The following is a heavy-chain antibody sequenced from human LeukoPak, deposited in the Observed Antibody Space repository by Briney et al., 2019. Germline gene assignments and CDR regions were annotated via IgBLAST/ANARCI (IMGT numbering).Heavy chain of an antibody. CDR2: ITSGGGIT. CDR1: GFTFINYA. Sequence: GGALRLSCAASGFTFINYAMTWVRQAPGKGVEWVSPITSGGGITYYADSVKGRFTLSRDNSKNTVYLQMNSLRVEDTAVYYCARGNSGPDYWGQGTLVTVSS. D-gene: IGHD6-19*01. V-gene: IGHV3-23*01. J-gene: IGHJ4*02. CDR3: ARGNSGPDY.